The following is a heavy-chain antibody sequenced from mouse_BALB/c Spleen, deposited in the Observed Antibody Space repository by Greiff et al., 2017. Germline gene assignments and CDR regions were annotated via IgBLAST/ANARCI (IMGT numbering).Heavy chain of an antibody. D-gene: IGHD2-4*01. CDR2: ISTYYGDA. Sequence: QVQLKESGAELVRPGVSVKISCKGSGYTFTDYAMHWVKQSHAKSLEWIGVISTYYGDASYNQKFKGKATMTVDKSSSTAYMELARLTSEDSAIYYCARGITTGHSSIGYAMDYWGQGTSVTVSS. CDR1: GYTFTDYA. V-gene: IGHV1S137*01. CDR3: ARGITTGHSSIGYAMDY. J-gene: IGHJ4*01.